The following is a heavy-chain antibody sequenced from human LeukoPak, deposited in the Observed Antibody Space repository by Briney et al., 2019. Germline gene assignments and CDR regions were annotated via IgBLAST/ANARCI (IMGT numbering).Heavy chain of an antibody. CDR3: ARSGITTIPNFDY. CDR1: GYTFSGYY. CDR2: MNPNSGAT. D-gene: IGHD1/OR15-1a*01. Sequence: ASVKVSCKASGYTFSGYYIHRVRQAPGQGLEWMGWMNPNSGATNNAQKFQGRVTLSRDTSISTAYMELRKLRSDDTAVYYCARSGITTIPNFDYWGQGTLVTVSS. V-gene: IGHV1-2*02. J-gene: IGHJ4*02.